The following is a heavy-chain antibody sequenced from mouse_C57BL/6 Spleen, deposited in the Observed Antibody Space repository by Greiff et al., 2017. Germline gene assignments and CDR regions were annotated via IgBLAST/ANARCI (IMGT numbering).Heavy chain of an antibody. CDR1: GYTFTSYW. CDR3: ASVLYGAMDY. CDR2: IDPSDRYT. D-gene: IGHD2-12*01. J-gene: IGHJ4*01. V-gene: IGHV1-50*01. Sequence: QVQLKQPGAELVKPGASVKLSCKASGYTFTSYWMQWVKQRPGQGLEWIGEIDPSDRYTNYNQKFKGKATLTVDTSSSTAYMQLSSLTSEDSAVYYCASVLYGAMDYWGQGTSVTVSS.